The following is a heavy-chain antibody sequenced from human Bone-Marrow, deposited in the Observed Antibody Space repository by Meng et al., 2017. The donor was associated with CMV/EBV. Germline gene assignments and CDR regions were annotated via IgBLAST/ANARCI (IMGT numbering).Heavy chain of an antibody. CDR3: ASFRYNWNFDY. CDR2: IYYSGST. Sequence: GSLRLSCTVSGGSISSYYWSWIRQPPGKGLEWIGYIYYSGSTNYNPSLKSRVTISVDTSKNQFSLKLSSVTAADTAVYYCASFRYNWNFDYWGQGPLVTVSS. J-gene: IGHJ4*02. D-gene: IGHD1-20*01. V-gene: IGHV4-59*01. CDR1: GGSISSYY.